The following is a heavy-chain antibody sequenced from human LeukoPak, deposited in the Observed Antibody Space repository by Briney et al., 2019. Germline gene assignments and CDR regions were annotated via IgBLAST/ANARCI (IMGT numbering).Heavy chain of an antibody. J-gene: IGHJ3*02. Sequence: PGGSLRLSCAASGFTFSSYSMNWVRQAPGKGLEWVSSISSSSSYIYYADSVKGRFTISRDNAKNSLYLQMNSLRAEDTAVYYCARVRVQQLVLNAFDIWGQGTMVTVSS. D-gene: IGHD6-13*01. CDR2: ISSSSSYI. CDR1: GFTFSSYS. V-gene: IGHV3-21*01. CDR3: ARVRVQQLVLNAFDI.